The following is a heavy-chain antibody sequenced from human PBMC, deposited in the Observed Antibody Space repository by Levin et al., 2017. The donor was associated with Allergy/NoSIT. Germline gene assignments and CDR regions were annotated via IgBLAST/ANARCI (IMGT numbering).Heavy chain of an antibody. V-gene: IGHV4-38-2*01. Sequence: SETLSLTCAVSGYSISSGYYWGWIRQSPGRRLEWIGSIFHSGTTYYNPSLKSRVTVSVDTSKNQFSLKLSSVTAADTAVYYCVSLWYNWNSHYDNYYMDAWGKGTTVTVSS. CDR2: IFHSGTT. CDR1: GYSISSGYY. CDR3: VSLWYNWNSHYDNYYMDA. J-gene: IGHJ6*03. D-gene: IGHD1-20*01.